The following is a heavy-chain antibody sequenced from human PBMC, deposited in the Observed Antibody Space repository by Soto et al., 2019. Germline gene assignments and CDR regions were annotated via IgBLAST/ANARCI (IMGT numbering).Heavy chain of an antibody. Sequence: PGGSLRLSCAASGFTFSSYAMSWVRQAPGKGLEWVSAISGSGGSTYYADSVKGRFTISRDNSKNTLYLQMNSLRAEDTAVYYCAKDQGILSGVSYQAGPKYRAFDYWGQGTLVTVSS. J-gene: IGHJ4*02. V-gene: IGHV3-23*01. CDR2: ISGSGGST. CDR1: GFTFSSYA. D-gene: IGHD6-13*01. CDR3: AKDQGILSGVSYQAGPKYRAFDY.